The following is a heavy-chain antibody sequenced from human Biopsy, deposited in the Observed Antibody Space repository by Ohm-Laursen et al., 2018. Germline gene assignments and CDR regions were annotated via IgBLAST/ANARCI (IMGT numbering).Heavy chain of an antibody. V-gene: IGHV4-4*07. CDR2: IYPGGST. J-gene: IGHJ3*01. CDR3: ASVVLGPTNDAFDL. D-gene: IGHD3-22*01. Sequence: SETLSLTCNVSGGDINNYYWSWIRQPAGKGLEWIGRIYPGGSTNYNPSLKSRVTMSVDTSEKQLSLRLRSVTAADTAMYYCASVVLGPTNDAFDLRGQGTMVVVSS. CDR1: GGDINNYY.